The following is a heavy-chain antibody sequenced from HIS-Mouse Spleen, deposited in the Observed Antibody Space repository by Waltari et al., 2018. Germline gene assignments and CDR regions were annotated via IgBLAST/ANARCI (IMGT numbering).Heavy chain of an antibody. Sequence: QVQLVQSGAEVKKPGASVKVSCKASGYTFTGYYMHWVRQAPGQGLEWMGWINPNSGDTSISTAYMELSRLGSDDTAVYYCASDTIAVAGLTRDYWGQGTLVTVSS. CDR3: ASDTIAVAGLTRDY. V-gene: IGHV1-2*02. D-gene: IGHD6-19*01. CDR1: GYTFTGYY. J-gene: IGHJ4*02. CDR2: INPNSG.